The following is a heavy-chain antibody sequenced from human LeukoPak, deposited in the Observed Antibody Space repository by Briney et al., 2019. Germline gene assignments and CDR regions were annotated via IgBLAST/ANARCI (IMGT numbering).Heavy chain of an antibody. CDR3: ARGAVVPAARGWFDP. D-gene: IGHD2-2*01. CDR1: GGSISSGGYS. Sequence: TLSPTCAVSGGSISSGGYSWSWIRQPPGKGLEWIGYIYHSGSTYYNPSLKSRVTISVDRSKNQFSLKLSSVTAADTAVYYCARGAVVPAARGWFDPWGQGTLVTVSS. CDR2: IYHSGST. V-gene: IGHV4-30-2*01. J-gene: IGHJ5*02.